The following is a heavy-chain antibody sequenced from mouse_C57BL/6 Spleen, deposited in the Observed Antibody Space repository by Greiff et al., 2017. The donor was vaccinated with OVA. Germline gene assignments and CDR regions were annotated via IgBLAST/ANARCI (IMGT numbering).Heavy chain of an antibody. CDR1: GFSLTSYG. CDR3: AKSPPMGYSLYFDV. J-gene: IGHJ1*03. Sequence: VQLQQSGPGLVQPSQRLSITCTVSGFSLTSYGVHWVRQSPGKGLEWLGVIWRGGSTDYNAAFMSRLSITKDNSKSQVFFKMNSLQADDTAIYYCAKSPPMGYSLYFDVWGTGTTVTVSS. CDR2: IWRGGST. V-gene: IGHV2-5*01. D-gene: IGHD2-10*01.